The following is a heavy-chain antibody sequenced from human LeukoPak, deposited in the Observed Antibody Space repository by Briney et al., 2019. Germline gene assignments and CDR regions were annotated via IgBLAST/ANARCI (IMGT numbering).Heavy chain of an antibody. CDR3: ARGGIAAVPYYYYYMDV. V-gene: IGHV3-48*01. CDR2: ISSSSSTI. CDR1: GFTFSSYS. D-gene: IGHD6-13*01. J-gene: IGHJ6*03. Sequence: GGSLRLSCAASGFTFSSYSMNWVRQAPGKGLEWVSYISSSSSTIYYADSVKGRFTISRDNAKNSLYLQMNSLRAEDTAVYYCARGGIAAVPYYYYYMDVWGKGTTVTVSS.